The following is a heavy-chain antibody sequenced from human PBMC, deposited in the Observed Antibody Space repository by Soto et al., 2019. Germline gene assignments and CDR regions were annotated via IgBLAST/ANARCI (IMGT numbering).Heavy chain of an antibody. CDR2: RYYSEST. Sequence: SETLSLTCTVSGAPITINYWSWIRQAPGKGLEWIGHRYYSESTYYNPSLKSRVSISLDTSKNQFSLKLSFVTAADTAMYYCARTKCSGGSCYSWSLDYWGQGTPVTVSS. CDR1: GAPITINY. CDR3: ARTKCSGGSCYSWSLDY. V-gene: IGHV4-59*06. J-gene: IGHJ4*02. D-gene: IGHD2-15*01.